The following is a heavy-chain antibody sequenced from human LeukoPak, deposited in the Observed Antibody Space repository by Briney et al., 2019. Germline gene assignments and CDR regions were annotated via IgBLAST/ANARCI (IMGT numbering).Heavy chain of an antibody. Sequence: SETLSLTCTVSGGSTSTNYWSWIRQPPGKGLEWIGYVYYDGSTNYNPSLKHRLTISLDTSKNQFSLKLNSVTAADTAVYYCARYKWPNWSDPWGQGTLVTVSS. V-gene: IGHV4-59*01. CDR1: GGSTSTNY. CDR2: VYYDGST. J-gene: IGHJ5*02. D-gene: IGHD1-20*01. CDR3: ARYKWPNWSDP.